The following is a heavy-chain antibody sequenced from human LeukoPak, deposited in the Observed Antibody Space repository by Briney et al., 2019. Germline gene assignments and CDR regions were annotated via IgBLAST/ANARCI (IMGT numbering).Heavy chain of an antibody. CDR3: VRGGTYWTVS. CDR1: GFVFNASY. J-gene: IGHJ5*01. CDR2: IKPDGSEK. V-gene: IGHV3-7*01. Sequence: PAGSLRLSCAVSGFVFNASYMSWVRTAPGKGLEWVATIKPDGSEKYHVDSVSGRFTISRDNTNDSLFLQMNSLRVDDTAVYYCVRGGTYWTVSWGQGTLVNVS.